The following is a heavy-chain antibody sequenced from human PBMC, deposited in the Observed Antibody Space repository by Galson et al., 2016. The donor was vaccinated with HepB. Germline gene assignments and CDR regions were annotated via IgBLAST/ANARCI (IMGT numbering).Heavy chain of an antibody. CDR1: GGSISSSTYS. D-gene: IGHD2-15*01. J-gene: IGHJ6*02. CDR2: IYHSSAA. CDR3: ARLKVVAASRSRTFGMDV. Sequence: SETLSLTCTVSGGSISSSTYSWAWIRQPPGEGLECIGNIYHSSAAFFKSSLQGRVTISIDTSKNQFSLNLSSVTSADSAVYYCARLKVVAASRSRTFGMDVWGQGTTVTVSS. V-gene: IGHV4-39*01.